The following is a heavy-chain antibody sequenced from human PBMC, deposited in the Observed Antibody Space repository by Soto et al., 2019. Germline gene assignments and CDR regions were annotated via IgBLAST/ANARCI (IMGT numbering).Heavy chain of an antibody. CDR3: ARDDWPGNWNALDY. D-gene: IGHD1-1*01. Sequence: HPGGSLRLSCAASGFTFSDHYMDWVRQAPGKGLEWVGRTRNKANSYTTEYAASVKGRFTISRDDSKNSLYLQMNSLKTEDTAVYYCARDDWPGNWNALDYWGQGTLVTVSS. CDR1: GFTFSDHY. V-gene: IGHV3-72*01. J-gene: IGHJ4*02. CDR2: TRNKANSYTT.